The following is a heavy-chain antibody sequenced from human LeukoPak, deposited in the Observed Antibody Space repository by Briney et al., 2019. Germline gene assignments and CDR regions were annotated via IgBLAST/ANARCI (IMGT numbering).Heavy chain of an antibody. Sequence: ASVKVSCKASGYTFTSYYMHWVRQAPGRGLEWMGIINPSGGSTSYAQKFQGRVTMTRDTSTSTVYMELSRLRSDDTAVYYCARDRRLDGYDDYYYYGMDVWGQGTTVTVSS. D-gene: IGHD5-12*01. J-gene: IGHJ6*02. V-gene: IGHV1-46*01. CDR1: GYTFTSYY. CDR3: ARDRRLDGYDDYYYYGMDV. CDR2: INPSGGST.